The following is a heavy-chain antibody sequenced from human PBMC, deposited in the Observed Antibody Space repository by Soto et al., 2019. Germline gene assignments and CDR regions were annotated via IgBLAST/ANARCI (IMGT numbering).Heavy chain of an antibody. Sequence: ASVKVSCKASGYTFTDYHVHWVRQAPGQGLEFMGWINTNNGGAGSAQQFQGRVTVTRDTSITTVYMELSNLRSDDTAVYYCAREVGSDSLQHSYNWFGAWGQGTLGTVSS. V-gene: IGHV1-2*02. J-gene: IGHJ5*01. CDR2: INTNNGGA. D-gene: IGHD6-25*01. CDR1: GYTFTDYH. CDR3: AREVGSDSLQHSYNWFGA.